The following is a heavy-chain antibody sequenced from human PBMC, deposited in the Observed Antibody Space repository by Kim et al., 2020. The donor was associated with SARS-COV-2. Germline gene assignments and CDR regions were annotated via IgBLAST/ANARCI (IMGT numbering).Heavy chain of an antibody. CDR3: AKIRMAAAGTGYGMDV. V-gene: IGHV3-9*01. D-gene: IGHD6-13*01. J-gene: IGHJ6*02. CDR2: ISWNSGSI. CDR1: GFTFDDYA. Sequence: GGSLRLSCAASGFTFDDYAMHWVRQAPGKGLEWVSGISWNSGSIGYADSVKGRFTISRDNAKNSLYLQMNSLRAEDTALYYCAKIRMAAAGTGYGMDVWGQGTTVTVSS.